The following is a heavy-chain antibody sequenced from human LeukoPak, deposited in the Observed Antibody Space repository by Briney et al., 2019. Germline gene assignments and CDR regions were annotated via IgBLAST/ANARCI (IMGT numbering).Heavy chain of an antibody. CDR1: GGSFSGNY. CDR2: INRSGTA. CDR3: ARVSSGFQGWFDP. D-gene: IGHD3-22*01. J-gene: IGHJ5*02. V-gene: IGHV4-34*01. Sequence: SETLSLTCAVYGGSFSGNYWTWIRQPPGKGLEWIGEINRSGTANYNPSLKGRVTISVDTSKIQFSLKLSSVTAADTAVYYCARVSSGFQGWFDPWGQGILVTVSS.